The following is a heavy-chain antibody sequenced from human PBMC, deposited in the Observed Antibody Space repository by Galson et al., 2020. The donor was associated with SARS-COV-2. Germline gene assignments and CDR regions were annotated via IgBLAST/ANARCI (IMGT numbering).Heavy chain of an antibody. Sequence: ASVKVSCKASGYTFTDYYIHWVRQAPGQGLEWMGWINPKSGGTNYAQKFEGRVTMTRDTSITTDYMELSRLRADDTAVYYCARRRYYDVLTGYIVDVWGQGTMGTVSS. CDR2: INPKSGGT. V-gene: IGHV1-2*02. CDR3: ARRRYYDVLTGYIVDV. CDR1: GYTFTDYY. D-gene: IGHD3-9*01. J-gene: IGHJ6*02.